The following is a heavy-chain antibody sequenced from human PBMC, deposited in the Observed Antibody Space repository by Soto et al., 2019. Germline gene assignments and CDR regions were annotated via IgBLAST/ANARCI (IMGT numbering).Heavy chain of an antibody. J-gene: IGHJ6*02. D-gene: IGHD3-9*01. CDR2: ISYDGSNK. CDR1: GFTFSSYG. Sequence: GGSLRLSCAASGFTFSSYGMHWVRQAPGKGLEWVAVISYDGSNKYYADSVKGRFTISRDNSKNTLYLQMNSLRAEDTAVYYCAKDGGIYDILTGYYGVVHSMDVWGQGTTVTVSS. V-gene: IGHV3-30*18. CDR3: AKDGGIYDILTGYYGVVHSMDV.